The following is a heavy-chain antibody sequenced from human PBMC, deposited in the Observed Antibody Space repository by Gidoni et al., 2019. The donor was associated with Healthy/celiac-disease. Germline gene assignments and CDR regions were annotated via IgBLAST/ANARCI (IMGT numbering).Heavy chain of an antibody. CDR2: ISGSGGST. D-gene: IGHD6-13*01. CDR1: GFTFISYA. J-gene: IGHJ1*01. V-gene: IGHV3-23*01. Sequence: EVQLLESGGGLVQSGGSLRLSCAASGFTFISYAMSWVRQAPGKGLEWVSAISGSGGSTYYADSVKGRFTISRDNSKNTLYLQMNSLRAEDTAVYYCAKSGAAAAFRTVVSEYFQHWGQGTLVTVSS. CDR3: AKSGAAAAFRTVVSEYFQH.